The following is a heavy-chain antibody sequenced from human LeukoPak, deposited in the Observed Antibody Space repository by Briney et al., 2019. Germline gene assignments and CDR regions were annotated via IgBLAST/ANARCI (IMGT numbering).Heavy chain of an antibody. CDR2: IDNSGNT. Sequence: PSETLSLSCTASRGSISSYYWSWIRQPPGKGLEWIGYIDNSGNTNSNPSLKSRVTMSVDTSKNQFSLKLSSVIAADTAVYYCARGRITIFGVVIPHFDNWGQGTLVTVSS. CDR1: RGSISSYY. D-gene: IGHD3-3*01. V-gene: IGHV4-59*01. CDR3: ARGRITIFGVVIPHFDN. J-gene: IGHJ4*02.